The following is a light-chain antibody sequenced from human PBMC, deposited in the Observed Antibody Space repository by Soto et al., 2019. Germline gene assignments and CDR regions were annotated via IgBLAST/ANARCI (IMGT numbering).Light chain of an antibody. J-gene: IGKJ1*01. Sequence: EIVLTQSPAALSLSPGERATLSCRASQSVSSYLAWYQQKPGQAPRLLIYDASHRATGIPARFSGSGSGTDFTLTISSLDPEDFAVYYCQQRSNWPPTFGQGTKVDIK. CDR2: DAS. CDR3: QQRSNWPPT. CDR1: QSVSSY. V-gene: IGKV3-11*01.